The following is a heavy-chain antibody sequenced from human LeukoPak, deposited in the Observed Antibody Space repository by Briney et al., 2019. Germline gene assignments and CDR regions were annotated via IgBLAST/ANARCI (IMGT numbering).Heavy chain of an antibody. Sequence: GGSLRLSFAASELTLSTESRNWVRQAPGKGRDWVPPISSSGSYIYYADSVKGRFTISRDNAKNSLYLQMNSLRAEDTAVYYCAKRPSDYGDYVTYFDYWGQGTLVTVSS. CDR1: ELTLSTES. D-gene: IGHD4-17*01. CDR2: ISSSGSYI. CDR3: AKRPSDYGDYVTYFDY. J-gene: IGHJ4*02. V-gene: IGHV3-21*01.